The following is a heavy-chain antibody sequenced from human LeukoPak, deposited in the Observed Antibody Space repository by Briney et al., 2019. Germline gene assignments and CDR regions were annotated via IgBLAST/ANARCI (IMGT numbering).Heavy chain of an antibody. CDR2: IYYSGST. CDR3: ARLLRVGYCSTTTCNWFDP. CDR1: GGSISSSSYY. Sequence: SETLSLTCTVSGGSISSSSYYWGWIRQPPGKGLEWIGGIYYSGSTYYSPSLKSRVTIPVDTSKNQFSLKLSSVTAADTAVYYCARLLRVGYCSTTTCNWFDPWGQGTLVTVSS. J-gene: IGHJ5*02. D-gene: IGHD2-2*03. V-gene: IGHV4-39*07.